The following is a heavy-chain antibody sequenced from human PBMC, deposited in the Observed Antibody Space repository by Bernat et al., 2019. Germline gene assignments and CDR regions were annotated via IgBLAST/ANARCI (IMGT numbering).Heavy chain of an antibody. CDR3: GRQYYFDC. CDR1: GFTFGDYD. D-gene: IGHD2/OR15-2a*01. V-gene: IGHV3-49*04. CDR2: IRSKAYGGTP. Sequence: EVQLVESGGGLVQPGRSLRLSCTASGFTFGDYDVSWVRQATGKGLEWVGFIRSKAYGGTPKYAASVKGRFTISRDDSVSIGYLQMNSLKADDTAVYYWGRQYYFDCWGQGTLVTVSS. J-gene: IGHJ4*02.